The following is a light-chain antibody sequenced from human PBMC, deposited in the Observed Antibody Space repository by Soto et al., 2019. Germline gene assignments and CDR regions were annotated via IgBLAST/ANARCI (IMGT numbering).Light chain of an antibody. CDR2: MAS. V-gene: IGKV1-5*03. Sequence: DIQMTQSPSTLSASVGDRVTITCRASQSITNWLAWYQQKPGKAPKPMIYMASSLESGVPSRFSGSGGGTEFTLTISSLQHDDFATYYCQQYYRQATFGQGTKVEIK. CDR1: QSITNW. J-gene: IGKJ1*01. CDR3: QQYYRQAT.